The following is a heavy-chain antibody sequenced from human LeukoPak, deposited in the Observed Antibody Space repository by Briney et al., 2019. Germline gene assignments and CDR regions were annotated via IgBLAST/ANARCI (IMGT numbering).Heavy chain of an antibody. CDR1: GGSISSYY. V-gene: IGHV4-4*07. CDR2: IYTSGST. D-gene: IGHD1-26*01. Sequence: SSETLSLTCTVSGGSISSYYWSWIRQPAGKGLEWIGRIYTSGSTNYNPSLKSRVTMSVDTSKNQFSLKLSSVTAADTAVYYCARGPGVVGATSGSDYWGQGTLVTVSS. J-gene: IGHJ4*02. CDR3: ARGPGVVGATSGSDY.